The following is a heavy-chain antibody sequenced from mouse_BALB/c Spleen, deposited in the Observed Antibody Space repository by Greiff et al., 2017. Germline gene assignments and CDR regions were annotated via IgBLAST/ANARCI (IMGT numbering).Heavy chain of an antibody. CDR1: GYAFTSYN. V-gene: IGHV1S135*01. D-gene: IGHD1-1*01. Sequence: EVQLQQSGPELVKPGASVKVSCKASGYAFTSYNMYWVKQSHGKSLEWIGYIDPYNGGTSYNQKFKGKATLTVDKSSSTAYMHLNSLTSEDSAVYYCARDGPHYYGSSYAYWGQGTLVTVSA. J-gene: IGHJ3*01. CDR3: ARDGPHYYGSSYAY. CDR2: IDPYNGGT.